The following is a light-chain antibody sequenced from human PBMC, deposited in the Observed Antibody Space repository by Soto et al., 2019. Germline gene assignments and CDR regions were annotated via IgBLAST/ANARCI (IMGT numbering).Light chain of an antibody. CDR2: AAS. V-gene: IGKV1-39*01. Sequence: DIQMTQSPSSLSASVGDRVTITCRASQTINKNLNWYQQKPGQAPNLLIYAASDFHSGVPSRFSGSGSGTVFTLTSSGQQPEDFGNYYCQQSFRPPHTFGQGTDLEI. CDR3: QQSFRPPHT. J-gene: IGKJ2*01. CDR1: QTINKN.